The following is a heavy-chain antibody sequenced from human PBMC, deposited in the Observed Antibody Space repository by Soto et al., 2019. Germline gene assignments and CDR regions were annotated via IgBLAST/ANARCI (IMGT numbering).Heavy chain of an antibody. CDR3: TRSPVLVRGVRAFDY. CDR2: IGTAGDT. J-gene: IGHJ4*02. D-gene: IGHD3-10*01. V-gene: IGHV3-13*01. CDR1: GFTFSRYD. Sequence: PGGSLRLSCAASGFTFSRYDMHWVRQATGKSLEWVSAIGTAGDTYYPGSVKGRFTISRENAKNSLYLQMNSLRAGDTAVYYCTRSPVLVRGVRAFDYWGQGTLVTVSS.